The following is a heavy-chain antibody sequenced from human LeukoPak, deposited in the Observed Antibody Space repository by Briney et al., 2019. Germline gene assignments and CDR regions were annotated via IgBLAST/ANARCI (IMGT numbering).Heavy chain of an antibody. CDR2: ISSSSSYI. J-gene: IGHJ4*02. CDR1: GFTFSSYS. Sequence: KTGGSLRLSCVASGFTFSSYSMNWVRQAPGKGLEWVSSISSSSSYIYYADSVKGRFTISRDNAKNSLYLQMNSLRAEDTAVYYCARRGVLEYYFDYWGQGTLVTVSS. CDR3: ARRGVLEYYFDY. D-gene: IGHD2-8*01. V-gene: IGHV3-21*01.